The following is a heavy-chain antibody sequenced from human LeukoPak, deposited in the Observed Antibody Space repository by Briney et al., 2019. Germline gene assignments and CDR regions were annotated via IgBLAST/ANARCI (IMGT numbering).Heavy chain of an antibody. Sequence: SETLSLTCTVSGGSVSSGSYYWTWIRQPPGRGLEWIGYINYSGSTSYNPSLKSRVTISVDTSRNHFSLKLNSVTAADTAVYYCARRSSDWFDPWGQGTLVTVSS. V-gene: IGHV4-61*03. CDR1: GGSVSSGSYY. D-gene: IGHD1-26*01. CDR3: ARRSSDWFDP. CDR2: INYSGST. J-gene: IGHJ5*02.